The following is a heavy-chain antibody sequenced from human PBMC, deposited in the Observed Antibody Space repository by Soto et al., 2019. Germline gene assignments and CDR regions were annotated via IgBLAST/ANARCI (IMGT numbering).Heavy chain of an antibody. CDR3: ARDIRSDYLAPLNWFDP. Sequence: ASVKVSCKASGYTFTSYGISWVRQAPGQGLEWMGWISAYNGNTNYAQKLQGRVTMTTDTSTSTAYMELRSLRSDDTAVYYCARDIRSDYLAPLNWFDPWGQGTLVTVSS. J-gene: IGHJ5*02. CDR2: ISAYNGNT. CDR1: GYTFTSYG. V-gene: IGHV1-18*01. D-gene: IGHD4-17*01.